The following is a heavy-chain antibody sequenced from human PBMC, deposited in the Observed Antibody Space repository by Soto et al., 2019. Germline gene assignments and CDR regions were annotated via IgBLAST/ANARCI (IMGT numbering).Heavy chain of an antibody. CDR3: ARRIAERGYNWFDP. CDR1: GYTFTSYA. D-gene: IGHD6-13*01. Sequence: QVQLVQSGAEEKKPGASVKVSCKASGYTFTSYAMHWVRQAPGQRLEWMGWINAGNGNTKYSQKFQGRVTITRDTSASTAYMELSSLRSEDTAVYYCARRIAERGYNWFDPWGQGTLVTVSS. CDR2: INAGNGNT. V-gene: IGHV1-3*05. J-gene: IGHJ5*02.